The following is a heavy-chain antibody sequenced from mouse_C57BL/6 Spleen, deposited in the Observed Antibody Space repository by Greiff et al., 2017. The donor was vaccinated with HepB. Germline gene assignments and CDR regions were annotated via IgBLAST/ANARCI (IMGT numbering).Heavy chain of an antibody. J-gene: IGHJ1*03. Sequence: VQLQQSGPELVKPGASVKISCKASGYAFSSSWMNWVKQRPGKGLEWIGRIYPGDGDTNYNGKFKGKATLTADKSSSTAYMQLSSLTSEDSAVYFCATYPSSLGDWYFDFSGTPTTVTFSS. CDR3: ATYPSSLGDWYFDF. CDR1: GYAFSSSW. V-gene: IGHV1-82*01. CDR2: IYPGDGDT. D-gene: IGHD3-3*01.